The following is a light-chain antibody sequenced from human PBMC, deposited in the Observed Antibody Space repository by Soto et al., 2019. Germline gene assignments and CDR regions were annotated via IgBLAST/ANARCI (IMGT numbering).Light chain of an antibody. J-gene: IGKJ5*01. Sequence: EIVMTQSPATLSVSPGERATLSCRASQSVRSNLAWYQQKPGQAPRLLIYGASTRATGIPARFSGSGSGTEFTLTISSLQSEDFAVYYCQLYINWPPTTFGTWTPLEIK. CDR3: QLYINWPPTT. CDR2: GAS. CDR1: QSVRSN. V-gene: IGKV3-15*01.